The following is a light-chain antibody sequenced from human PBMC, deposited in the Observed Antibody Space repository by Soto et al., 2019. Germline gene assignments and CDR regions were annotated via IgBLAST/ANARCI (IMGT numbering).Light chain of an antibody. CDR2: GAS. J-gene: IGKJ2*01. Sequence: EIVLTQSPGTLSLSPGERATLTCRASQSVNNNYLAWYQQKPGQAPRLLIYGASSRATGTPDRFSGRGSGTDFTLTITRLEPEDFAVYYCQSYGTSPSYTFGQGTKLEI. CDR1: QSVNNNY. CDR3: QSYGTSPSYT. V-gene: IGKV3-20*01.